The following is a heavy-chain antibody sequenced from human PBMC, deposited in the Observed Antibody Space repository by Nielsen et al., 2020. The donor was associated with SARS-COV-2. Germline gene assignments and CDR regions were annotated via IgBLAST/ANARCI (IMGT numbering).Heavy chain of an antibody. CDR3: ARDRILWFGELLGWFDP. CDR2: ISSSSSYI. Sequence: GESLKISCAASGFTFSSYSMNWVRQAPGKGLEWVSSISSSSSYIYYADSVKGRFTISRDNAKNSLYLQMNSLRAEDTAVYYCARDRILWFGELLGWFDPWGQGTLVTVSS. CDR1: GFTFSSYS. D-gene: IGHD3-10*01. J-gene: IGHJ5*02. V-gene: IGHV3-21*01.